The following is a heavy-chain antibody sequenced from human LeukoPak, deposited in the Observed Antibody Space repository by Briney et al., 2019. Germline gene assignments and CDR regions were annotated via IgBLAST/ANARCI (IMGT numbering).Heavy chain of an antibody. CDR2: INTNTGNP. V-gene: IGHV7-4-1*02. D-gene: IGHD3-3*01. Sequence: ASVKVSCKASGYTFTSYAMNWVRQAPGQGLEWMGWINTNTGNPTYAQGFTGRFVFSLDTSVSTAYLQISSLKAEDTAVYYCARDLRLVDFWSGYRYYDAFDIWGQGTMVTVSS. CDR3: ARDLRLVDFWSGYRYYDAFDI. CDR1: GYTFTSYA. J-gene: IGHJ3*02.